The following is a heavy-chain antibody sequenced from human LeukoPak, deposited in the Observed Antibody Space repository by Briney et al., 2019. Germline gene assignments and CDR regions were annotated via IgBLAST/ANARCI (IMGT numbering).Heavy chain of an antibody. Sequence: ASVKVSCKASGYTFTSYYMHWVRQAPGQGLEWMGIINPSGGSTSYAQKFQGRVTMTRDTSTSTVYMELSSLRSEDTAVYYCARDERMVYATPTTCYFDYWGQGTLVTVSS. CDR3: ARDERMVYATPTTCYFDY. CDR2: INPSGGST. D-gene: IGHD2-8*01. V-gene: IGHV1-46*01. CDR1: GYTFTSYY. J-gene: IGHJ4*02.